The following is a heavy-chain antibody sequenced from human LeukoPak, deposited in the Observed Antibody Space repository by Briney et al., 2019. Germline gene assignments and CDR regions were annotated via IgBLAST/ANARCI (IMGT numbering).Heavy chain of an antibody. CDR3: TKRVKYGGTWDHFAD. D-gene: IGHD1-26*01. CDR1: GFTFDNYR. J-gene: IGHJ4*02. V-gene: IGHV3-23*01. Sequence: PGGSLRLSCAASGFTFDNYRMSWVRQAPGKGLEWVSTVNADGGNTYYADSGKGRFTISRDNSKSTLILQVNSLRVEDTALYYCTKRVKYGGTWDHFADWGQGTLVTVSS. CDR2: VNADGGNT.